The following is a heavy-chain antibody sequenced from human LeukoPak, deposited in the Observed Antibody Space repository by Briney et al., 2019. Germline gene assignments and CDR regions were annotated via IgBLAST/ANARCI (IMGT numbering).Heavy chain of an antibody. CDR1: GFTFSSYA. V-gene: IGHV3-20*04. CDR2: INWNGGST. CDR3: ARVAGYSSGWYGGAYFDY. Sequence: GGSLRLSCAASGFTFSSYAMSWVRQAPGKGLEWVSGINWNGGSTGYADSVKGRFTISRDNAKNSLYLQMNSLRAEDTALYYCARVAGYSSGWYGGAYFDYWGQGTLVTVSS. D-gene: IGHD6-19*01. J-gene: IGHJ4*02.